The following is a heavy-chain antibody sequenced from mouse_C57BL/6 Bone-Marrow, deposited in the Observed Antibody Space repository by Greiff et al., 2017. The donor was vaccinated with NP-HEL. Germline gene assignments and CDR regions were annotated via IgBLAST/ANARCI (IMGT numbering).Heavy chain of an antibody. Sequence: VQLQQSGPGLVQPSQSLSITCTVSGFSLTSYGVHWVRQSPGKGLEWLGVIWRGGGTDYNAAFMSRLGITKDNSKSQVFFKMNSLQADDTAIYYCAKEGLRRAWFAYWGQGTLVTVSA. J-gene: IGHJ3*01. V-gene: IGHV2-5*01. CDR1: GFSLTSYG. CDR2: IWRGGGT. CDR3: AKEGLRRAWFAY. D-gene: IGHD2-4*01.